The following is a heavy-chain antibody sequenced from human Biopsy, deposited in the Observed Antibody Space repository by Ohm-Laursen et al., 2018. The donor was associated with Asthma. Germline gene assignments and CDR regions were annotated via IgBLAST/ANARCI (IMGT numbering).Heavy chain of an antibody. V-gene: IGHV1-69*01. D-gene: IGHD6-19*01. CDR1: GDTFRTSA. Sequence: SSVKVSCKTSGDTFRTSAFSWVRQAPGQGLEWMGGVIPLLDTGDYAQKFQGRVTITAGESTSTAYMEVTSLRSEDTAIYYCARCQVGYSSGWSLLLKKIYYSGMDVWGQGTAVTVSS. J-gene: IGHJ6*02. CDR3: ARCQVGYSSGWSLLLKKIYYSGMDV. CDR2: VIPLLDTG.